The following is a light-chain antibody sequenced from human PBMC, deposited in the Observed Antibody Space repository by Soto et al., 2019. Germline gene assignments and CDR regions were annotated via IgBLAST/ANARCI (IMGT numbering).Light chain of an antibody. CDR3: QHYNSYPVT. CDR1: QSISTW. V-gene: IGKV1-5*01. CDR2: DAS. Sequence: DIQMTQSPSTLSASVGDRVTITCRASQSISTWLAWYQQKPGKAPKLLICDASSLKSGVPSRFSGSGSGTEFTLTISSLQPNDFATYHCQHYNSYPVTFGQGTRLEIK. J-gene: IGKJ2*01.